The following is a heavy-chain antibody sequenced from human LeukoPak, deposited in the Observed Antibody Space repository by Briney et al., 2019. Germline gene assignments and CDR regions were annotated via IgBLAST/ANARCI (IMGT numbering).Heavy chain of an antibody. CDR2: IIPILGIA. J-gene: IGHJ6*02. CDR3: ARDTMAYYYGMDV. CDR1: GGTFISYS. Sequence: ASVKVSCRASGGTFISYSISWVRQAPGQGLEWMGRIIPILGIANYAQKFQGRVTITADKSTSTAYMELSSLRSEDTAVYYCARDTMAYYYGMDVWGQGTTVTVSS. V-gene: IGHV1-69*04. D-gene: IGHD3-10*01.